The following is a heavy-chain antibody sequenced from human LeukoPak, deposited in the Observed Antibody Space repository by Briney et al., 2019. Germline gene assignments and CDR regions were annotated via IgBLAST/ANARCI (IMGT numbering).Heavy chain of an antibody. CDR2: IYYSGST. CDR1: GGSISSSSYY. J-gene: IGHJ4*02. CDR3: ARLRGYYFDY. Sequence: SETQSLTCTVSGGSISSSSYYWGWIRQPPGKGLEWIGSIYYSGSTYYNPSLKSRVTISVDTSKNQFSLKLSSVTAADTAVYYCARLRGYYFDYWGQGTLVTVSS. D-gene: IGHD5-12*01. V-gene: IGHV4-39*01.